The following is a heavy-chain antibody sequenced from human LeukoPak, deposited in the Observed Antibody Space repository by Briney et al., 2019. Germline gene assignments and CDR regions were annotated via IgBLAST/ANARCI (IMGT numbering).Heavy chain of an antibody. CDR1: GGPISSGGYY. CDR2: IYHSGST. D-gene: IGHD6-13*01. Sequence: NSSETLSLTCTVSGGPISSGGYYWSWIRQPPGKGLEWIGYIYHSGSTYYNPSLKSRVTISVDRSKNQFSLKLSSVTAADTAVYYCARDGYSSTWGTDYYYMDVWGKGTTVTVSS. V-gene: IGHV4-30-2*01. J-gene: IGHJ6*03. CDR3: ARDGYSSTWGTDYYYMDV.